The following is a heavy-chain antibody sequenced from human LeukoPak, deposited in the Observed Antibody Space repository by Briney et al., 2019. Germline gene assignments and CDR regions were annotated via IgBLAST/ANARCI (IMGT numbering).Heavy chain of an antibody. V-gene: IGHV3-48*03. Sequence: GGSLRLSCAASGFSFSDYDMNWVRQAPGKGLEWISYIGSGGITKWCADSVKGRFTISRDNAKNTLHLQMNSLRAEDTAVYYCARGGYYGSGRYYFDSWGQGTLVTVSS. CDR2: IGSGGITK. D-gene: IGHD3-3*01. CDR1: GFSFSDYD. J-gene: IGHJ4*02. CDR3: ARGGYYGSGRYYFDS.